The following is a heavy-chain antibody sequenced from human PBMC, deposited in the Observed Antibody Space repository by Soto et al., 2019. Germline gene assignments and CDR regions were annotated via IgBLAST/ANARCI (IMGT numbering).Heavy chain of an antibody. CDR1: GFTFSSYW. Sequence: GGSLRLSCAASGFTFSSYWMHWVRQAPGKGLVWVSRINSGGSSTSYADSVKGRLTISRDNAKNTLYLQMNSLRAEDTAVYYCAVPYLYSSSTFDMWGQGTMVTVSS. CDR2: INSGGSST. D-gene: IGHD6-6*01. CDR3: AVPYLYSSSTFDM. V-gene: IGHV3-74*01. J-gene: IGHJ3*02.